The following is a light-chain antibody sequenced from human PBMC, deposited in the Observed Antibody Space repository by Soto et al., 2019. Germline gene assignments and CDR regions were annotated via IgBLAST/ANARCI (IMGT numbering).Light chain of an antibody. J-gene: IGLJ1*01. CDR1: SSDVGGYIF. V-gene: IGLV2-8*01. CDR3: VSYAGGTYV. CDR2: DVN. Sequence: QSALTQPPSASGSPGQSVTISCTGTSSDVGGYIFVSWYQQHPGKAPKLMIYDVNKRPSGVPDRFSSSKSDNTASLTVSGLQAEDEADYYCVSYAGGTYVFGTGTKVTVL.